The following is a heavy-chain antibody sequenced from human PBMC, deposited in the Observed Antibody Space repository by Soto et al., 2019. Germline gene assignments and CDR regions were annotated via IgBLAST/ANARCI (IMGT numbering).Heavy chain of an antibody. D-gene: IGHD3-10*01. J-gene: IGHJ4*02. CDR2: IRSKAYGGTT. Sequence: GGSLRLSCTASGFTFGDYAMSWFRQAPGKGLEWVGFIRSKAYGGTTEYAASVKGRFTISRDDSKSIAYLQMNSLKTEDTAVYYCTRDRANYGSGSSDYWGQGTLVTVSS. CDR1: GFTFGDYA. CDR3: TRDRANYGSGSSDY. V-gene: IGHV3-49*03.